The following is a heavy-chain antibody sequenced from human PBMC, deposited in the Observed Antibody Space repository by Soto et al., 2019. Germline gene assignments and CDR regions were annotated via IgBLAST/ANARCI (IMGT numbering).Heavy chain of an antibody. CDR3: VXESTTVTTRVRYHWFDP. CDR2: ISSNGGST. CDR1: GFTFSSYA. V-gene: IGHV3-64D*06. D-gene: IGHD4-17*01. J-gene: IGHJ5*02. Sequence: GGSLRLSCSASGFTFSSYAMHWVRQAPGKGLEYVSAISSNGGSTYYADSVKGRFTISRDNSKNTLYLQMSSLRAEDTAVYYCVXESTTVTTRVRYHWFDPWGQGTLVTVSS.